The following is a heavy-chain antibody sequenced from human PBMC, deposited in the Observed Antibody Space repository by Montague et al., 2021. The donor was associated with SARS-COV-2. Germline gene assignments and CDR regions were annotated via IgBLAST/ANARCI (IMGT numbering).Heavy chain of an antibody. Sequence: SETLSLTCTVSGASVSSGSRYWIWLRHPPGKGLVLIRYIYYSGSSKSTLSLKSRVTVSVVTSTIPVSLKVSSATAADSAVYFCASGAGYSYGVDYWGQGTLVTVSS. CDR2: IYYSGSS. CDR3: ASGAGYSYGVDY. V-gene: IGHV4-61*01. CDR1: GASVSSGSRY. D-gene: IGHD5-18*01. J-gene: IGHJ4*02.